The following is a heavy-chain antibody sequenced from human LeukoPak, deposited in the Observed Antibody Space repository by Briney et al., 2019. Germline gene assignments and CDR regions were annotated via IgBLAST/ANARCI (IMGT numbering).Heavy chain of an antibody. CDR1: GFTFSSYS. CDR3: ARDPIRGDAFDI. CDR2: ISSSSSYI. V-gene: IGHV3-21*01. J-gene: IGHJ3*02. D-gene: IGHD5-12*01. Sequence: NPGGSLRLSCAASGFTFSSYSMNWLRQAPGKGLEWVSSISSSSSYIYYADSVKGRFTISRDNAKNSLYLQMNSLRAEDTAVYYCARDPIRGDAFDIWGQGTMVTVSS.